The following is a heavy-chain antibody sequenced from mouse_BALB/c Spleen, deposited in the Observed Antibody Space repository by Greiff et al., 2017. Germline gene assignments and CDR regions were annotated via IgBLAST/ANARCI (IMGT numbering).Heavy chain of an antibody. V-gene: IGHV2-9-2*01. Sequence: VQLVESGPGLVAPSQSLSITCTVSGFSLTSYDISWIRQPPGKGLEWLGVIWTGGGTNYNSAFMSRLSISKDNSKSQVFLKMNSLQTDDTAIYYCVRDRGSPYGNTEAWFAYWGQGTLVTVSA. CDR1: GFSLTSYD. D-gene: IGHD2-1*01. CDR2: IWTGGGT. CDR3: VRDRGSPYGNTEAWFAY. J-gene: IGHJ3*01.